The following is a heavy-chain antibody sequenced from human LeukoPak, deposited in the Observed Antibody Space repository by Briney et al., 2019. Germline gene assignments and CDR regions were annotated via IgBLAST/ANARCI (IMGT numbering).Heavy chain of an antibody. Sequence: GRSLRLSCAASGFTFSNYAMSWVRQAPGKGLEWVSGTNGGGSSTYYADSVKGRFTISRDNAKNTLYLQMNSLRAEDTAVYYCAKDSPFIGPYWGQGTLVTVSS. CDR3: AKDSPFIGPY. J-gene: IGHJ4*02. CDR1: GFTFSNYA. CDR2: TNGGGSST. V-gene: IGHV3-23*01. D-gene: IGHD1-26*01.